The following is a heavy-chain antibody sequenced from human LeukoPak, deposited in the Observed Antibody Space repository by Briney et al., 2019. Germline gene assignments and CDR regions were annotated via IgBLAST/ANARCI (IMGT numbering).Heavy chain of an antibody. CDR1: GGSVSSRY. CDR2: IYTSGST. J-gene: IGHJ3*02. D-gene: IGHD3-22*01. Sequence: SETLSLTCTVSGGSVSSRYWSWIRQPAGKGLEWIGRIYTSGSTNYNPSLKSRVTMSVDTSKNQFSLKLSSVTAADTAVYYCATVKACEYYYDSSGVNAFDIWGQGTMVTVSS. CDR3: ATVKACEYYYDSSGVNAFDI. V-gene: IGHV4-4*07.